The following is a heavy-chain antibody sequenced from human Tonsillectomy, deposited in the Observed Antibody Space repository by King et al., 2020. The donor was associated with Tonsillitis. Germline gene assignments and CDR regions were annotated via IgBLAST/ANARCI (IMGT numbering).Heavy chain of an antibody. CDR3: ARHGNGDYDSFDY. V-gene: IGHV4-59*08. Sequence: VQLQESGPGLVRPSETLSLTCSVSGGSISTSYWSWIRPSPGKGLWGIGYIYNSDSTNYKPSLKSRVTISVDTSKNQFSLKLSSVTAADTAVYYCARHGNGDYDSFDYWGQGTLVTVSS. CDR2: IYNSDST. CDR1: GGSISTSY. J-gene: IGHJ4*02. D-gene: IGHD4-17*01.